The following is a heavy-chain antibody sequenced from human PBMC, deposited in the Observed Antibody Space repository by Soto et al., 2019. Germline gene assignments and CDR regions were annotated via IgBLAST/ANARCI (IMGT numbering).Heavy chain of an antibody. CDR3: ARGQWADRFAN. CDR2: FYDGGTI. CDR1: GESLNYYY. Sequence: QVRLQQWGAGLLKPSETLSLTCAVYGESLNYYYWSWIRQAPGKGLEWIVEFYDGGTINYNPSVKSRVTISVAKSKNQFSLMGTSVTAADTAVYYWARGQWADRFANWGQGTLVTVSS. D-gene: IGHD1-26*01. J-gene: IGHJ5*02. V-gene: IGHV4-34*02.